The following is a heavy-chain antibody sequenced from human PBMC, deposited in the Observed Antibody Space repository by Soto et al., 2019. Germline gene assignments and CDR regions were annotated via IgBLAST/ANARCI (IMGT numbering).Heavy chain of an antibody. CDR2: INRSGST. J-gene: IGHJ4*02. D-gene: IGHD3-10*01. Sequence: SETLSLTCAVYGGSFSGYYWSWIRQPPGKGLEWIGEINRSGSTNYNPSLKSRVTISVDTSKNQFSLKLSSVTAADTAVYYCARWTIRGFDYWGQGTLVTVSS. CDR3: ARWTIRGFDY. V-gene: IGHV4-34*01. CDR1: GGSFSGYY.